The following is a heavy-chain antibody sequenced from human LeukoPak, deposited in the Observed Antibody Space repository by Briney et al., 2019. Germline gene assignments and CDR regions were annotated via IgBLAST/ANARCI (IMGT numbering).Heavy chain of an antibody. CDR1: GYTSTSYG. D-gene: IGHD3-10*01. Sequence: RASVKVSCKASGYTSTSYGISWVRQAPGQGLEWMGWISAYNGNTNYAQKLQGRVTMTTDTSTSTAYMELRSLRSDDTAVYYCARDRDYYGSGSYYIDYWGQGTLVTVSS. V-gene: IGHV1-18*04. J-gene: IGHJ4*02. CDR3: ARDRDYYGSGSYYIDY. CDR2: ISAYNGNT.